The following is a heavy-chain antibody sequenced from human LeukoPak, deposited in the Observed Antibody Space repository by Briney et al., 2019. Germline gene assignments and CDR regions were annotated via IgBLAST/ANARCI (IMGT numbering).Heavy chain of an antibody. CDR1: GFTFSSYA. CDR3: AKVSGGGLYYDGMDV. D-gene: IGHD1-14*01. V-gene: IGHV3-23*01. J-gene: IGHJ6*02. CDR2: ISNSGGRT. Sequence: PGGSLRLSCAASGFTFSSYAMSWVRQAPGKGLEWVSSISNSGGRTFYTDSVKGRFTISRDNSKITLYLQMNSLRAEDTAVYYCAKVSGGGLYYDGMDVWGQGTTVTVSS.